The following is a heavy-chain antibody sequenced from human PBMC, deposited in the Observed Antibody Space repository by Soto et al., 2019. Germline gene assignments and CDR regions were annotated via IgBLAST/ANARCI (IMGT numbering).Heavy chain of an antibody. CDR3: TRQEAPTEDIVVVPAAIGKVNY. Sequence: EVQLVESGGGLVQPGGSLKLSCAASGFTFSGSAMHWVRQASGKGLEWVGRIRSKANSYATAYAVSVKGRFTISRDDSKNTAYLQMNSMKTEDTAVYYCTRQEAPTEDIVVVPAAIGKVNYWGQGTLVTVSS. CDR2: IRSKANSYAT. D-gene: IGHD2-2*01. V-gene: IGHV3-73*01. CDR1: GFTFSGSA. J-gene: IGHJ4*02.